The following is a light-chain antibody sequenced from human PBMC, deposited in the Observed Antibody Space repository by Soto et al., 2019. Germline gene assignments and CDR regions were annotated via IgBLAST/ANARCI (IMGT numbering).Light chain of an antibody. Sequence: QSVLTQPPSASGTPGQRVTISCSGSSSNIGSNSVNWYQQLPGPAPKLLIYSNNQRPSGVADRFSGSKSGTSASLAISGLQSEDEADYYWAAWNDRRNGPVFGGGTKLTVL. CDR3: AAWNDRRNGPV. V-gene: IGLV1-44*01. J-gene: IGLJ2*01. CDR1: SSNIGSNS. CDR2: SNN.